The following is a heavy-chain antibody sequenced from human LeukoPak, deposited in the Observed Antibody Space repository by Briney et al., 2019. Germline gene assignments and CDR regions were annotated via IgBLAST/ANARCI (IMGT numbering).Heavy chain of an antibody. CDR2: INPNSGGT. CDR1: GYSFTGYY. Sequence: ASVKVSCKTSGYSFTGYYIHWVRQAPGQGFEWLGWINPNSGGTSYAQKFQDSVSMTRDTSINTAYMELSSLRLDDTAVYYCARGVAAAGSRLDPWGQGTLITVSS. J-gene: IGHJ5*02. V-gene: IGHV1-2*02. CDR3: ARGVAAAGSRLDP. D-gene: IGHD6-13*01.